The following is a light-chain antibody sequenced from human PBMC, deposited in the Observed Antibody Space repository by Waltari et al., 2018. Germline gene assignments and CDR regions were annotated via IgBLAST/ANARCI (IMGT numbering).Light chain of an antibody. J-gene: IGLJ1*01. Sequence: QSVLTQPPSVSAAPGQKVNVSCSGSSSNIGNNYVSWYQQLQGSAPTLLIYDNDKRPSGMPDRLSGSKSGTSATLGITGLQTGDEADYYCGTWDSSLSLYVFGTGTKVTVL. CDR2: DND. CDR3: GTWDSSLSLYV. CDR1: SSNIGNNY. V-gene: IGLV1-51*01.